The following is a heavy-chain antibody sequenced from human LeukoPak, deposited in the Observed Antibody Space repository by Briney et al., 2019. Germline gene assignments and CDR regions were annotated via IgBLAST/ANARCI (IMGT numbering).Heavy chain of an antibody. CDR1: GFTFSSYS. CDR2: ISSSSSTI. CDR3: ARDLEKTLGVGNAFDI. V-gene: IGHV3-48*01. J-gene: IGHJ3*02. D-gene: IGHD1-1*01. Sequence: GGSLRLSCAASGFTFSSYSMNWVRQAPGKGLEWVSYISSSSSTIYYADSVKGRFTISRENAKNSLYLQMNSLRAEDTAVYYCARDLEKTLGVGNAFDIWGQGTMVTVSS.